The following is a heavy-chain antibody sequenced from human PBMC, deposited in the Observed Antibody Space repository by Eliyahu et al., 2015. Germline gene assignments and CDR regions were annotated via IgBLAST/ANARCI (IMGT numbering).Heavy chain of an antibody. CDR1: GGSISSGCYY. CDR2: IYYSGST. CDR3: ARVPGGSYSAPNYYYYGMDV. J-gene: IGHJ6*02. Sequence: QVQLQESGPGLVKPSQTLSLTCTVSGGSISSGCYYWXWIRQXPGKGLEWIGYIYYSGSTYYNPSLKSRVTISVDTSKNQFSLKLSSVTAADTAVYYCARVPGGSYSAPNYYYYGMDVWGQGTTVTVSS. V-gene: IGHV4-31*03. D-gene: IGHD1-26*01.